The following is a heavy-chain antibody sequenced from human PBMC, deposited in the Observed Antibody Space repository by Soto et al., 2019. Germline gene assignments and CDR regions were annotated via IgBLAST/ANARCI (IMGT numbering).Heavy chain of an antibody. CDR1: GGSISGSY. Sequence: PSETLSLTCSVSGGSISGSYWSWIRQSPGKGLEWLGYVYYTGSTNYSPSLRSRVSISVDTSKNEFSLRLSSVTAADTAVYFCARSVAVPGAHIDYRCQGTQVTVSS. CDR2: VYYTGST. J-gene: IGHJ4*02. CDR3: ARSVAVPGAHIDY. V-gene: IGHV4-59*01. D-gene: IGHD6-19*01.